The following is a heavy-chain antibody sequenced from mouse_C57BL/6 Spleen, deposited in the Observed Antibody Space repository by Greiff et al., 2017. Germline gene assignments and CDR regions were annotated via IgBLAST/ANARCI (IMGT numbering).Heavy chain of an antibody. Sequence: EVNVVESGGGLVKPGGSLKLSCAASGFTFSDYRMHWVRQAPEKGLEWVAYISSGSSTIYYADTVKGRFTISRDNAKNTLFLQMTSLRSEDTAMYYCARGGLDYWGQCTTLTVSS. V-gene: IGHV5-17*01. CDR3: ARGGLDY. J-gene: IGHJ2*01. CDR2: ISSGSSTI. CDR1: GFTFSDYR.